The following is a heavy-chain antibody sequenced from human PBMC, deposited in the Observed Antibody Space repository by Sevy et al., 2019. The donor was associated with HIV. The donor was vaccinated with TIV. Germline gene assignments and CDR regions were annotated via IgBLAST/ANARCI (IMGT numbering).Heavy chain of an antibody. J-gene: IGHJ4*02. CDR2: INHSGST. CDR1: GGSFSGYY. D-gene: IGHD3-3*01. CDR3: AKRSSPVLIFYYFDY. V-gene: IGHV4-34*01. Sequence: SETLSLTCAVYGGSFSGYYWSWIRQPPGKGLEWIGEINHSGSTNYNPSLKSRVTISVDTSKNQFSLKLSSVTAEDTAVYYCAKRSSPVLIFYYFDYWGQGTLVTVSS.